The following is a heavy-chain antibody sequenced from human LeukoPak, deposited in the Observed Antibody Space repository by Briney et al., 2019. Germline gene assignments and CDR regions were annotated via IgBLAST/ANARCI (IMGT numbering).Heavy chain of an antibody. CDR3: AKDHKWWREYFYASGTYRGLFDY. CDR2: INHSGST. V-gene: IGHV4-34*01. J-gene: IGHJ4*02. Sequence: SETLSLTCAVYGGSFSGYYWSWIRQPPGKGLEWIGEINHSGSTNYNPSLKSRVTISVDTSKNQFSLKLSSVTAADTAVYFCAKDHKWWREYFYASGTYRGLFDYWGQGTLVTVSS. D-gene: IGHD3-10*01. CDR1: GGSFSGYY.